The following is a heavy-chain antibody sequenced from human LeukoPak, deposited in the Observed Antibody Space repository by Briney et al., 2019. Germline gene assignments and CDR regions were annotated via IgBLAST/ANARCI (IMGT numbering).Heavy chain of an antibody. V-gene: IGHV4-38-2*01. D-gene: IGHD5-18*01. CDR1: GYSISSGYY. Sequence: SETLSLTCAVSGYSISSGYYWGWIRQSPGKGLEWIGNIYHSRSTYYNPSLKSRVTISVDTSKNQFSLKLSSVTAADTAVYYCARGYSYGYSDALDIWGQGTMVTVSS. CDR3: ARGYSYGYSDALDI. CDR2: IYHSRST. J-gene: IGHJ3*02.